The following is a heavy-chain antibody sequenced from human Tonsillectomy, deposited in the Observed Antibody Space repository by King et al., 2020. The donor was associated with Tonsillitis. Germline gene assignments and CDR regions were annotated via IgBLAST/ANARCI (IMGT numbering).Heavy chain of an antibody. J-gene: IGHJ6*02. V-gene: IGHV3-30*04. CDR1: GFTFSRHS. CDR2: ISYDGRNK. Sequence: VQLVESGGGVVQPGRSLRLSCAASGFTFSRHSMHWVRQAPGKGLEWVAVISYDGRNKYYADSVKGRFTISRDNSKNTLYLQIDSLRPEDTALYYCARDQGFSNYAWSSPLLSPYYFYGMDVWGQGTTVTVSS. CDR3: ARDQGFSNYAWSSPLLSPYYFYGMDV. D-gene: IGHD4-11*01.